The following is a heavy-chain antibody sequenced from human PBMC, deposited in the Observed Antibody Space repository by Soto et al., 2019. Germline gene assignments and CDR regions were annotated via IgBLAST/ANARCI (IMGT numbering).Heavy chain of an antibody. J-gene: IGHJ6*01. D-gene: IGHD1-26*01. Sequence: SVKVSCKASGGTFSSYAISWVRQAPGQGLEWMGGIIPIFGTANYAQKFQGRVTITADESTSTAYMELSSLRSEDTAVYYCARDRPDIGGATDYYYYGMDVWG. CDR2: IIPIFGTA. CDR1: GGTFSSYA. CDR3: ARDRPDIGGATDYYYYGMDV. V-gene: IGHV1-69*13.